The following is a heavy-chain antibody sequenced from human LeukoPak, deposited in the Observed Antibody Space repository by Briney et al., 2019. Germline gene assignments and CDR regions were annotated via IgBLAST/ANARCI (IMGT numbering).Heavy chain of an antibody. CDR3: ARGRYNWNCDY. CDR1: GGSISSSSYY. V-gene: IGHV4-39*01. CDR2: IYYSGST. J-gene: IGHJ4*02. D-gene: IGHD1-20*01. Sequence: PSETLSLTCTVSGGSISSSSYYWGWIRQPPGKGLEWIGGIYYSGSTYYNPSLKSRVTISVDTSKNQFSLKLSSVTAADTAVYYCARGRYNWNCDYRGQGTLVTVSS.